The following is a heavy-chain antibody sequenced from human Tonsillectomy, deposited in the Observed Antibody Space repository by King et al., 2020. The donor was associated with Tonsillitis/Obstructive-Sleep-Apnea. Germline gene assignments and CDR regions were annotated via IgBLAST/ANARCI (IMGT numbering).Heavy chain of an antibody. Sequence: QLQESGPGLVKPSETLSLTCTVSGGSISSYYWSWLRQPPGKGLEWIGYIYYSGSTNYNPSLKSRVTISVDTSKNQFSLKLSSVTAADTAVYYCARAPISYCSSTSCYSGWFDPWGQGTLVTVSS. CDR1: GGSISSYY. D-gene: IGHD2-2*02. CDR2: IYYSGST. J-gene: IGHJ5*02. CDR3: ARAPISYCSSTSCYSGWFDP. V-gene: IGHV4-59*01.